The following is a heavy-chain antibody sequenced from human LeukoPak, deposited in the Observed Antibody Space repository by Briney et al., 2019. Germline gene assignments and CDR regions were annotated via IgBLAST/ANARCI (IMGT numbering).Heavy chain of an antibody. Sequence: SETLSLTCTVSGGSISSYYWSWIRQPPGKGLEWIGYIYYSGSTNYNPSLKSRVTISVDTSKNQFSLKLSSVTAADTAVYYCARESIDSYGWGYFDYWGQGTLVTVSS. CDR2: IYYSGST. CDR1: GGSISSYY. V-gene: IGHV4-59*01. D-gene: IGHD5-18*01. CDR3: ARESIDSYGWGYFDY. J-gene: IGHJ4*02.